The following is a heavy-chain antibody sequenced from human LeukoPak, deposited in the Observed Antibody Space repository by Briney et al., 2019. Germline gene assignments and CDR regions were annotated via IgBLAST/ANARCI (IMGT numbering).Heavy chain of an antibody. CDR2: IYYSGST. CDR1: GFTFSSYW. J-gene: IGHJ4*02. Sequence: GSLRLSCAASGFTFSSYWMSWIRQPPGKGLEWIGSIYYSGSTYYNPSLKSRVTISVDTSKNQFSLKLSSVTAADTAVYYCARHRKGIYTAMPDYWGQGTLVTVSS. D-gene: IGHD5-18*01. V-gene: IGHV4-39*01. CDR3: ARHRKGIYTAMPDY.